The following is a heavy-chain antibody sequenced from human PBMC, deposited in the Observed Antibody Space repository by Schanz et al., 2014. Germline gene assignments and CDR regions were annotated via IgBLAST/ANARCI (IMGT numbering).Heavy chain of an antibody. D-gene: IGHD3-3*01. Sequence: EVQLLESGGGLVQPGGSLRLSCAASEFTFSTDAMSWVRQAPGKGLEWVSYVSRSTPDIYYADSVKGRFTMSRDNAKNSVFLQMNSLRAEDTAVYYCVRDSFFAFDYWGQGTLXTVSS. CDR1: EFTFSTDA. V-gene: IGHV3-48*01. J-gene: IGHJ4*02. CDR3: VRDSFFAFDY. CDR2: VSRSTPDI.